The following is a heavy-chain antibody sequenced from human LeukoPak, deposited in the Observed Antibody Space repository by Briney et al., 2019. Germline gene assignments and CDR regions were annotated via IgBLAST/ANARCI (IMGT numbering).Heavy chain of an antibody. D-gene: IGHD1/OR15-1a*01. CDR1: GYTFTSYD. Sequence: GASVKVSCKASGYTFTSYDINWVRQATGQGLEWMGWMNPNSGNTGYAQKFQGRVTMTRNTSISTAYMELSSLRSEDTAVYYCARVTPLTGYNWNRGAHDYWGQGTLVTVSS. J-gene: IGHJ4*02. CDR3: ARVTPLTGYNWNRGAHDY. V-gene: IGHV1-8*01. CDR2: MNPNSGNT.